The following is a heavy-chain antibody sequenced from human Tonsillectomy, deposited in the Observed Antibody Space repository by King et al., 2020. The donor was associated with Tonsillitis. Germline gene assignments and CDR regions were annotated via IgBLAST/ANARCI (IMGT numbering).Heavy chain of an antibody. CDR1: GFSLTTSGVG. V-gene: IGHV2-5*02. CDR3: ARDQDYYDSDGYLLNAFDI. Sequence: TLKESGPALVKPTQTLTLTCTFSGFSLTTSGVGVGWIRQPPGKALEWLALIYWDDDARYNPSLKSRLTITKDTSKNQVVLTMNNMDPVDTATYYCARDQDYYDSDGYLLNAFDIWGQGTLVTVSS. D-gene: IGHD3-22*01. J-gene: IGHJ3*02. CDR2: IYWDDDA.